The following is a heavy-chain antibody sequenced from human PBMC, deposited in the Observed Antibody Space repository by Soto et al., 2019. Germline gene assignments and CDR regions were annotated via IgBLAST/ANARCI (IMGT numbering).Heavy chain of an antibody. Sequence: SLRLSCAASGFTFSSYAMSWVRQAPGKGLEWVSAISGSGGSTYYADSVKGRFTISRDNSKNTLYLQMNSLRAEDTAVYYCAKDAVDIAAAGTGLYNWFDPWGQGTLVTVSS. V-gene: IGHV3-23*01. D-gene: IGHD6-13*01. CDR3: AKDAVDIAAAGTGLYNWFDP. J-gene: IGHJ5*02. CDR2: ISGSGGST. CDR1: GFTFSSYA.